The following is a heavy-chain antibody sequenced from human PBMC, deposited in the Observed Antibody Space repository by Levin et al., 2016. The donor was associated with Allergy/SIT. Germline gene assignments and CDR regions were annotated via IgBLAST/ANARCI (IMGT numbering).Heavy chain of an antibody. Sequence: WVRQAPGQGLEWMGGIIPIFGTANYAQKFQGRVTMTRDTSTSTVYMELSSLRSEDTAVYYCARVEYSYGLYYFDYWGQGTLVTVSS. D-gene: IGHD5-18*01. V-gene: IGHV1-69*05. CDR2: IIPIFGTA. J-gene: IGHJ4*02. CDR3: ARVEYSYGLYYFDY.